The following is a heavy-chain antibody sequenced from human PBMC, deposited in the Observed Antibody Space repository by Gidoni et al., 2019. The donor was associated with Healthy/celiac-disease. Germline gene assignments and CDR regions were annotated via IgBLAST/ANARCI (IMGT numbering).Heavy chain of an antibody. J-gene: IGHJ2*01. CDR3: ARGRSIAARRRDWYFDL. CDR1: GYTFTSYA. D-gene: IGHD6-6*01. CDR2: MNPNSGNT. V-gene: IGHV1-8*01. Sequence: QVQLVQSGAEVKKPGASVKVSFQASGYTFTSYAIHWLRQATGQGLEWMGWMNPNSGNTGYAKKFQGRVTMTRNTSISTAYMELSSLRSEDTAVYYGARGRSIAARRRDWYFDLWGRGTLVTVSS.